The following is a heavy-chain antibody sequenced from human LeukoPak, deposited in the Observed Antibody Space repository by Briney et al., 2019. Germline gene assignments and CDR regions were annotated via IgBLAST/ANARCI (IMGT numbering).Heavy chain of an antibody. D-gene: IGHD2-8*02. V-gene: IGHV1-2*02. CDR1: GYTFTGYF. Sequence: ASVKVSCKASGYTFTGYFLHWVRQAPGQGLEWMGWINPNSGGTNYAQKFQGRVTMTRDTSISTAYMEMSSLRSDDTAVYYCAKDGGVLVSTLADSWGQGTLVTVSS. CDR3: AKDGGVLVSTLADS. J-gene: IGHJ4*02. CDR2: INPNSGGT.